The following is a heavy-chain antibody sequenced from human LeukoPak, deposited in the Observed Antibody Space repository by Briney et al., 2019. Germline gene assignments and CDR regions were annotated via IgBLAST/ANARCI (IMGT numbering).Heavy chain of an antibody. D-gene: IGHD2-21*01. J-gene: IGHJ4*02. Sequence: GGSLRLSCVASGFTFSSYAMNWVRQAPGKGLEWVSGISISGDSTYYADSVRGRFTIFRDNSKNMLYLQMNSLRAEDTAVYDCAKARGDLWTFDYWGQGALVTVSS. V-gene: IGHV3-23*01. CDR2: ISISGDST. CDR3: AKARGDLWTFDY. CDR1: GFTFSSYA.